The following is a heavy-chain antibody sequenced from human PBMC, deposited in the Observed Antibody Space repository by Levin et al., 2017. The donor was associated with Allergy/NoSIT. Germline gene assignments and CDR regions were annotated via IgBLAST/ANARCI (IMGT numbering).Heavy chain of an antibody. CDR1: GGSFSGYY. J-gene: IGHJ5*02. CDR3: ARAQYPGSWFDP. V-gene: IGHV4-34*01. CDR2: INHSGST. D-gene: IGHD1-14*01. Sequence: PSETLSLTCAVYGGSFSGYYWSWIRQPPGKGLEWIGEINHSGSTNYNPSLKSRVTISVDTSKNQFSLKLSSVTAADTAVYYCARAQYPGSWFDPWGQGTLVTVSS.